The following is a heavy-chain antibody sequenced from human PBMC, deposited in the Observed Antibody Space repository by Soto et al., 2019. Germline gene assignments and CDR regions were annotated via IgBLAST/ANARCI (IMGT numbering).Heavy chain of an antibody. CDR2: IIPIFGTA. J-gene: IGHJ6*02. CDR1: GGTFSSYA. Sequence: ASVKVSCKASGGTFSSYAISWVRQAPGQGLERMGGIIPIFGTANYAQKFQGRVTITADESTSTAYMELSSLRSEDTAVYYCARGPKAGTVTSHYYYYGMDVWGQGTPVTFSS. V-gene: IGHV1-69*13. CDR3: ARGPKAGTVTSHYYYYGMDV. D-gene: IGHD4-4*01.